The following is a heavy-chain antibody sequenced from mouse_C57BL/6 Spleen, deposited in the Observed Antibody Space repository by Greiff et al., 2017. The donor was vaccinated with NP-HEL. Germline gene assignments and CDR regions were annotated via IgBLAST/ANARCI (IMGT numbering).Heavy chain of an antibody. J-gene: IGHJ1*03. D-gene: IGHD1-1*01. CDR3: ARCPYYYGSSYGRYFDV. CDR2: IYPRDGST. V-gene: IGHV1-78*01. CDR1: GYTFTDHT. Sequence: VQLQQSDAELVKPGASVKISCKVSGYTFTDHTIHWMKQRPEQGLEWIGYIYPRDGSTKYNEKFKGKATLTADKSSSTAYMQLNSLTSEDYAVYVCARCPYYYGSSYGRYFDVWGTGTTVTVAS.